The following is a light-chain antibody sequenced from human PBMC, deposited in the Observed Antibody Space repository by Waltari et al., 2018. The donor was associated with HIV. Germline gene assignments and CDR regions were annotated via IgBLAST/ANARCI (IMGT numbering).Light chain of an antibody. J-gene: IGLJ1*01. V-gene: IGLV1-44*01. CDR3: AAWDDSLHGYV. CDR1: SSNIGSNP. CDR2: SNN. Sequence: QSVLTQPPSASGTPGQRVTISCSGSSSNIGSNPINWYRQLPGTAPKLLIYSNNQCPSGVPDRVSGSESGTAASLAISGLQSEDEADYYCAAWDDSLHGYVFGTGTKVTVV.